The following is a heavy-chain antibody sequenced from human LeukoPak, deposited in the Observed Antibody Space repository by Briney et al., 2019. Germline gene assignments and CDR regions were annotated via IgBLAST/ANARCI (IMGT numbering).Heavy chain of an antibody. J-gene: IGHJ3*02. Sequence: LPRGALRFPCAAPGFTFSSNAMSWARQAQGKDLDWVSAISGSGGSTYYADSVKGRFTISRDNSKNTLYLQMNSLRAEDTAVYYCATDRTRRLAFDIWGQGTMVTDSS. V-gene: IGHV3-23*01. D-gene: IGHD6-6*01. CDR3: ATDRTRRLAFDI. CDR1: GFTFSSNA. CDR2: ISGSGGST.